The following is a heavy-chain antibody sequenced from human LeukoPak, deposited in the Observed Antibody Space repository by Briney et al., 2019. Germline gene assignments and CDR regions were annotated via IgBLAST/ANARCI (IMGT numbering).Heavy chain of an antibody. CDR3: ARVATPDPWSAFDI. CDR1: GFTFSSYA. CDR2: ISYDGSNK. D-gene: IGHD5-12*01. Sequence: GGSLRLSCAASGFTFSSYAMHWVRQAPGKGLEWVAVISYDGSNKYYADSVKGRFTISRDNSKNTLYLQMNSLGAEDTAVYYCARVATPDPWSAFDIWGQGTMVTVSS. J-gene: IGHJ3*02. V-gene: IGHV3-30*07.